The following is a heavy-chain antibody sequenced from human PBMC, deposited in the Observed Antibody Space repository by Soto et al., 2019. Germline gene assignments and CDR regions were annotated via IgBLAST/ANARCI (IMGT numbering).Heavy chain of an antibody. J-gene: IGHJ6*02. V-gene: IGHV3-30-3*01. CDR1: GFTLSSYA. CDR3: ARDMYSSSWYRYYYYGMDV. CDR2: ISYDGSNK. Sequence: QVQLVESGGGVVQPGRSLRLSCAASGFTLSSYAMHWVRQAPGKGLEWVTVISYDGSNKYYADSVKGRFTISRHNSKNTLSLQMNSLRAEDTAVYYCARDMYSSSWYRYYYYGMDVWGQGTTVTVSS. D-gene: IGHD6-13*01.